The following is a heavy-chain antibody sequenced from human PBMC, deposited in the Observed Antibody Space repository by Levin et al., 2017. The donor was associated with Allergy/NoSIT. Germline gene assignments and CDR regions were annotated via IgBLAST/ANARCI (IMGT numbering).Heavy chain of an antibody. CDR1: GDSISSGRHH. Sequence: SETLSLTCTVSGDSISSGRHHWGWVRQPPGKGLEWIASIYYSGTTYYKPSLRGRVAISVDTSKNQFSLKLSSVTAAGTAMYYCAREYSSSCEYWGQGTLVIVSS. J-gene: IGHJ4*02. CDR3: AREYSSSCEY. V-gene: IGHV4-39*07. D-gene: IGHD6-6*01. CDR2: IYYSGTT.